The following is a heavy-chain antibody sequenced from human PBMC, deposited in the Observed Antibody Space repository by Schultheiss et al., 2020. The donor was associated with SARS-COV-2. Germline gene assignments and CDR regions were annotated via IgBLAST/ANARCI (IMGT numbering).Heavy chain of an antibody. D-gene: IGHD2-15*01. CDR1: GYTFTSYA. CDR2: INAGNGNT. CDR3: ASNLPPELYCSGGSCYRLDYYYGMDV. Sequence: ASVKVSCKASGYTFTSYAMHWVRQAPGQRLEWMGWINAGNGNTKYSQKFQGRVTITRDTSASTAYMELSSLRSEDTAVYYCASNLPPELYCSGGSCYRLDYYYGMDVWGQGTTVTVSS. V-gene: IGHV1-3*01. J-gene: IGHJ6*02.